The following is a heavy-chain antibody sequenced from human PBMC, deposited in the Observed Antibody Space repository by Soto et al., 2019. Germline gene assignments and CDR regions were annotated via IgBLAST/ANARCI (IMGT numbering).Heavy chain of an antibody. CDR2: ISAYNGNT. CDR3: ARDSDIVLVPAALAGYYYYGMDV. J-gene: IGHJ6*02. Sequence: ASVKVSCKASGYTFTSDGISWVRQAPGQGLEWMGWISAYNGNTNYAQKLQGRVTMTTDTSTSTAYMELRSLRSDDTAVYYCARDSDIVLVPAALAGYYYYGMDVWGQGTTVTVSS. V-gene: IGHV1-18*01. D-gene: IGHD2-2*01. CDR1: GYTFTSDG.